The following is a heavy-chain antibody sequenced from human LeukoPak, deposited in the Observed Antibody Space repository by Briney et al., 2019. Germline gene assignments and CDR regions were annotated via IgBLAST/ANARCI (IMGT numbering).Heavy chain of an antibody. V-gene: IGHV3-48*03. Sequence: GGSLRLSCAASGFTFSSYEMNWVRQAPGKGLEWVSYISSSGSTIYYADSVKGRFTISRDNAKNSLYLDMNSLRAEDTAVYYCARGHTAVTRHFDFWGQGTLVTVSS. CDR1: GFTFSSYE. D-gene: IGHD4-17*01. CDR3: ARGHTAVTRHFDF. CDR2: ISSSGSTI. J-gene: IGHJ4*02.